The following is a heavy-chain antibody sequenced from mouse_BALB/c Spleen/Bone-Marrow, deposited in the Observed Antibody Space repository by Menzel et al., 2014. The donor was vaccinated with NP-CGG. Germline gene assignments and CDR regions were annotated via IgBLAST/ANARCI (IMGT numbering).Heavy chain of an antibody. CDR1: GYSFTGYT. Sequence: EVQLQQPGPEPVKPGASVKISCKASGYSFTGYTMNWVKQSHGKNLEWIGLINPYNGGTSYNQRFKGKATLTVDKSSSTAYMEFLSLTSEDTAVYYCARSGLYYGNYLYAMDYWGQGTSVTVSS. CDR3: ARSGLYYGNYLYAMDY. D-gene: IGHD2-1*01. V-gene: IGHV1-18*01. CDR2: INPYNGGT. J-gene: IGHJ4*01.